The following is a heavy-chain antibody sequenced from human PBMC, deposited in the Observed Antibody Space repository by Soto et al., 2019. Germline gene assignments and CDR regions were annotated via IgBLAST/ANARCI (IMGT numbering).Heavy chain of an antibody. D-gene: IGHD3-9*01. J-gene: IGHJ5*02. CDR1: GFTFSSYA. CDR2: ISGGGEDT. V-gene: IGHV3-23*01. CDR3: AKDSVNYDIVKGYYYYFDT. Sequence: GGSLRLSCAASGFTFSSYAMNWVRQVPGKGLECVSAISGGGEDTSYADSVKGRFTVSRDNSRNTLYLQMNSLRAEDTAVYYWAKDSVNYDIVKGYYYYFDTWGQGTLVTVSS.